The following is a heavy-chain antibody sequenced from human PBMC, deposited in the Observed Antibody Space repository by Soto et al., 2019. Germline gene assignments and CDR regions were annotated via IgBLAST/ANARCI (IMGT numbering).Heavy chain of an antibody. CDR3: ARGKLELSYYGLDV. V-gene: IGHV4-59*01. J-gene: IGHJ6*02. CDR1: GGSISNFY. Sequence: PSETLSLTCTVSGGSISNFYWMWLRQAPGKGLEWIGFVYYSGTTDYNPSLKSRVTISVDTSKDQFSLNLRSVNAADSAVYYCARGKLELSYYGLDVWGQGTTVTVSS. D-gene: IGHD1-7*01. CDR2: VYYSGTT.